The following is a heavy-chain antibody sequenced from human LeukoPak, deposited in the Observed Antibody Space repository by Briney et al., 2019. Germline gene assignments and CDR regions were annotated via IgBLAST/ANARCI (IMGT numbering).Heavy chain of an antibody. CDR1: GDSISSSSYY. CDR2: ISYSGST. CDR3: ASGRYYGSGSNKWAFDY. Sequence: PSETLSLTCAVSGDSISSSSYYWGWIRQPPGKGLEWIGSISYSGSTYYNPSLKSRVTISLDTSRNQFSLKLRSVTAADTAVYYCASGRYYGSGSNKWAFDYWGQGTLVTVSS. V-gene: IGHV4-39*07. D-gene: IGHD3-10*01. J-gene: IGHJ4*02.